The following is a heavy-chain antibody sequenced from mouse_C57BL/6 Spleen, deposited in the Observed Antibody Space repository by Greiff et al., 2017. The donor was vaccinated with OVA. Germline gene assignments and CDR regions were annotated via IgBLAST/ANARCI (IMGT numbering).Heavy chain of an antibody. CDR3: AREAYYYAMDY. J-gene: IGHJ4*01. CDR1: GYAFSSSW. Sequence: VQVVESGPELVKPGASVKISCKASGYAFSSSWMNWVKQRPGKGLEWIGRIYPGDGDTNYNGKFKGKATLTADKSSSTAYMQLSSLTSEDSAVYFCAREAYYYAMDYWGQGTSVTVSS. V-gene: IGHV1-82*01. CDR2: IYPGDGDT. D-gene: IGHD6-1*01.